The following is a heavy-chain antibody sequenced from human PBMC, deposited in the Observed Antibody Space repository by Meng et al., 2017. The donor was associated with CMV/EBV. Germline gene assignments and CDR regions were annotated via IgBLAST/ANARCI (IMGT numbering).Heavy chain of an antibody. CDR3: ARERWLQNPLGDAFDI. V-gene: IGHV4-59*01. CDR1: GGSISSYC. Sequence: SETLSLTCTVSGGSISSYCWSWIRQPPGKGLEWIGYIYYSGSTNYNPSLKSRVTISVDTSKNQFSLKLSSVTAADTAMYYCARERWLQNPLGDAFDIWGQGTMVTVSS. J-gene: IGHJ3*02. D-gene: IGHD5-24*01. CDR2: IYYSGST.